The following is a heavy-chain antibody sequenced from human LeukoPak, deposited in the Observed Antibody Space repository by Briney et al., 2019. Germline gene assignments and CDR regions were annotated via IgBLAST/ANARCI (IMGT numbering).Heavy chain of an antibody. J-gene: IGHJ4*02. V-gene: IGHV1-69*04. CDR2: IIPILGIA. Sequence: ASVKVSCKASGGTFSSYAISWVRQAPGQGLEWMGRIIPILGIANYAQKFQGRVTITADKSTSTAYMELSSLRSDDTAVYYCAWQSIAVAGFDYWGQGTLVTVSS. D-gene: IGHD6-19*01. CDR3: AWQSIAVAGFDY. CDR1: GGTFSSYA.